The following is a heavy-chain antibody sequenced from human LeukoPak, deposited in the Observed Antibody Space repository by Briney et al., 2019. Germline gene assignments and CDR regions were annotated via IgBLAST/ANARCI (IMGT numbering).Heavy chain of an antibody. Sequence: GGSLRLSCAASGFSFSTSWMTWVRQAPGKGLEWVSAISDSGGSAYYADSVKGRFTISRDNSKNTLYLQMNSLRVEDTAVYHCAPRDWKGVYWGQGTLVTVSS. CDR3: APRDWKGVY. D-gene: IGHD1-1*01. CDR2: ISDSGGSA. CDR1: GFSFSTSW. J-gene: IGHJ4*02. V-gene: IGHV3-23*01.